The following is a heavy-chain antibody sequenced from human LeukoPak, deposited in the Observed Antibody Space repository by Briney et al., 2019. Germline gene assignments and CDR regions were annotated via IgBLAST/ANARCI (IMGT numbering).Heavy chain of an antibody. CDR3: ARVAAYCGGDCPPDFDC. Sequence: ASVKVSCKASGYTFTSYGISWVRQAPGQGLEWMGWISAYNGNTNYAQKLQGRVTMTTDTSTSTAYMELRSLRSDDTAVYYCARVAAYCGGDCPPDFDCWGQGTLVTVSS. D-gene: IGHD2-21*02. V-gene: IGHV1-18*01. CDR2: ISAYNGNT. J-gene: IGHJ4*02. CDR1: GYTFTSYG.